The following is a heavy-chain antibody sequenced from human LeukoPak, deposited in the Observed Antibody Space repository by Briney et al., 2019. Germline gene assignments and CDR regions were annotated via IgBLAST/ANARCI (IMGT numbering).Heavy chain of an antibody. V-gene: IGHV6-1*01. CDR3: AGSHSSTWYPDC. D-gene: IGHD6-13*01. CDR1: GDSVSSNSAT. CDR2: TYYRSKWYN. Sequence: SHTLSLTCAISGDSVSSNSATWNWIRKSPSRGLEWLERTYYRSKWYNEYAVSVKSRITINPDTSKNQFSLQLNSVTPEDTAVYYCAGSHSSTWYPDCWGQGTLVTVSS. J-gene: IGHJ4*02.